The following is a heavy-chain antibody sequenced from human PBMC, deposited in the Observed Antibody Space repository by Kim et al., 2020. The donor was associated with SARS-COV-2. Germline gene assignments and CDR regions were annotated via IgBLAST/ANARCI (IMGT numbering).Heavy chain of an antibody. CDR2: INHSGST. J-gene: IGHJ5*02. CDR1: GGSFSGYY. CDR3: ARVSGSYYVGGWFDP. V-gene: IGHV4-34*01. Sequence: SETLSLTCAVYGGSFSGYYWSWIRQPPGKGLEWIGEINHSGSTNYNPSLKSRVTISVDTSKNQFSLKLSSVTAADTAVYYCARVSGSYYVGGWFDPWGQGTLVTVSS. D-gene: IGHD1-26*01.